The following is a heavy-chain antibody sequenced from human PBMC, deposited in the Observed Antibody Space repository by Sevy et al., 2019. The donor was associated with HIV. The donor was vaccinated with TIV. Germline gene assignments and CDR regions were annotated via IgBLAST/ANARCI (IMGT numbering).Heavy chain of an antibody. CDR2: IYSSGTT. V-gene: IGHV4-31*03. CDR3: ARDRYSGYGRFDP. CDR1: GDSISSGNFY. Sequence: SETLSLTCTVSGDSISSGNFYWTWIRQHPGKGLEWIGYIYSSGTTYYNPSLKGRVTISPDTSKNQFSLKLNTVTAADTAVYYCARDRYSGYGRFDPWGQGTLVTVSS. J-gene: IGHJ5*02. D-gene: IGHD5-12*01.